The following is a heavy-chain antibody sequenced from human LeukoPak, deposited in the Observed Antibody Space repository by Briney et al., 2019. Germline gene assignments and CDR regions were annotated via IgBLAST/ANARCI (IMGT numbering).Heavy chain of an antibody. Sequence: GGSLRLSCAASGFTLSSYAMSTVPEAPGTGLEWVSAISGSGGSTYYADSVKCRFTIARDNSKNSLYLKINSLKAADTAVYYCAKYHYYDSSGSGIYWGQGTLVTVSS. CDR2: ISGSGGST. CDR1: GFTLSSYA. D-gene: IGHD3-22*01. J-gene: IGHJ4*02. V-gene: IGHV3-23*01. CDR3: AKYHYYDSSGSGIY.